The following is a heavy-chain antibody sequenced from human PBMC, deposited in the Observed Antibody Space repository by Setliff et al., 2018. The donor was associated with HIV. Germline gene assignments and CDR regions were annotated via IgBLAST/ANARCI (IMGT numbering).Heavy chain of an antibody. J-gene: IGHJ3*01. CDR2: ISAYNGNT. CDR3: ARGLRQNRSNSDVFDV. Sequence: GASVKVSCKASGYTFSSFGISWVRQAPGQGLEWMGWISAYNGNTKSAQNLQGRVTMTTDTSTSTAHMELRSLSSDDTAVYYCARGLRQNRSNSDVFDVWGQGTVVTVSS. V-gene: IGHV1-18*01. CDR1: GYTFSSFG. D-gene: IGHD4-4*01.